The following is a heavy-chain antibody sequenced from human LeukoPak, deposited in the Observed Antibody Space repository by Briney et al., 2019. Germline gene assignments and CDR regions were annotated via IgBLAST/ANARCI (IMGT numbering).Heavy chain of an antibody. CDR1: GGTFSSYA. J-gene: IGHJ3*02. V-gene: IGHV1-69*04. CDR3: ARTYTIFGVVIIRDALDI. D-gene: IGHD3-3*01. CDR2: IIPILGIA. Sequence: SVKVPCKASGGTFSSYAISWVRQAPGQGLEWMGRIIPILGIANYAQKFQGRVTITADKSTSTAYMELSSLRSEDTAVYYCARTYTIFGVVIIRDALDIWGQGTMVTVSS.